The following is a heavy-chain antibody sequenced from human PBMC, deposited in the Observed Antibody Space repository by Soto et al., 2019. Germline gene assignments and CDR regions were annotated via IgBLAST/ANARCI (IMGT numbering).Heavy chain of an antibody. J-gene: IGHJ6*03. D-gene: IGHD3-10*01. CDR2: IYPGDSDT. Sequence: GESVKISCKGSGYSFTSYWIGWVRQMPGKGLKWMGIIYPGDSDTRYSPSFQGQVTISADKSISTAYLQWSSLKASDTAMYYCARGGDYYGSGSYPPYYYYMDGWGKGTTVTVSS. CDR1: GYSFTSYW. V-gene: IGHV5-51*01. CDR3: ARGGDYYGSGSYPPYYYYMDG.